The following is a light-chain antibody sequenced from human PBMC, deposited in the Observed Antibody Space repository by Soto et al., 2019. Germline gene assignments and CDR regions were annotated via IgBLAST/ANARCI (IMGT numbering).Light chain of an antibody. CDR1: SSNIGGNS. CDR3: GSWDSSLSAYV. J-gene: IGLJ1*01. Sequence: QSVMTQPPSVSAAPGQTVTIYCSGSSSNIGGNSVSWYQQLPGTAPKLLIYDDDKRPSGIPDRFSGSKSGTSATLGITGFQTGDEADYYCGSWDSSLSAYVFATGTKLTVL. V-gene: IGLV1-51*01. CDR2: DDD.